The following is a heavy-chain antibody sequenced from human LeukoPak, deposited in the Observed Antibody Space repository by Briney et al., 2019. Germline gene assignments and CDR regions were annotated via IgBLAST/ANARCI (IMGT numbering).Heavy chain of an antibody. CDR3: XXXXXXXXXNRNKGGFDP. J-gene: IGHJ5*02. V-gene: IGHV3-30*04. Sequence: PGGSLRLSCAASGFTFSSYAMHWVRQAPGKGLEWVAVISYDGSNKDYADSVKGRFTISRDNSKNTLHLQMNSVRAEDTAIYYXXXXXXXXXXNRNKGGFDPWGQGTLVTVSS. CDR1: GFTFSSYA. CDR2: ISYDGSNK. D-gene: IGHD1-14*01.